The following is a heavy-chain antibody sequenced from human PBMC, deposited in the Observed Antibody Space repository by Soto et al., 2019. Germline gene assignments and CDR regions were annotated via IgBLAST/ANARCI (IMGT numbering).Heavy chain of an antibody. CDR3: AKDKDPEGYCSGGSCYYFDY. CDR2: ISWNSGSI. V-gene: IGHV3-9*01. Sequence: GGSLRLSCAASGFTFDDYAMHWVRQAPGKGLEWVSGISWNSGSIGYADSVKGRFTISRDNAKNSLYLQMNSLRAEDTALYYCAKDKDPEGYCSGGSCYYFDYWGQGTLVTVSS. CDR1: GFTFDDYA. J-gene: IGHJ4*02. D-gene: IGHD2-15*01.